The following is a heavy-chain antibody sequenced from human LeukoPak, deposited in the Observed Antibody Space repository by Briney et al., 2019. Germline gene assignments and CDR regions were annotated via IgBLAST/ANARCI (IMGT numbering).Heavy chain of an antibody. CDR1: GYTFTSYG. D-gene: IGHD3-10*01. Sequence: ASVKVSCKASGYTFTSYGISWVRQAPGQGLEWMGWISAYNGNTNYAQKLQGRVTMTTDTSTSTAYMELRSLRSDDTAVYYCARVIRRPVRALNWFDPWGQGTLVTVSS. V-gene: IGHV1-18*01. J-gene: IGHJ5*02. CDR2: ISAYNGNT. CDR3: ARVIRRPVRALNWFDP.